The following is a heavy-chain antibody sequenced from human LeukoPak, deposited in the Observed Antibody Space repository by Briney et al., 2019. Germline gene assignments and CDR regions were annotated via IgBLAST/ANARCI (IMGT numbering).Heavy chain of an antibody. J-gene: IGHJ5*02. CDR3: ARDLILFSSGWSKENWFDP. Sequence: ASVKVSCKASGYTFTGYYIHWVRQAPGQGLEWMGWISAYNGNTNYAQKLQGRVTMTTDTSTSTAYMELRSLRSDDTAVYYCARDLILFSSGWSKENWFDPWGQGTLVTVSS. V-gene: IGHV1-18*04. CDR2: ISAYNGNT. D-gene: IGHD6-19*01. CDR1: GYTFTGYY.